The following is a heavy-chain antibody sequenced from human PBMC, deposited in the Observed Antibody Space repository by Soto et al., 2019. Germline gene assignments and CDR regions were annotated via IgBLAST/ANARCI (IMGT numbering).Heavy chain of an antibody. CDR3: AKDGRIRFFMDV. V-gene: IGHV3-30*18. J-gene: IGHJ6*02. D-gene: IGHD3-3*01. Sequence: PGGSLRLSCAASGFTFSSYGMHWVRQAPGKGLEWVAVISYDGSNKYYADSVKGRFTISRDNSKNTLYLQMNSLRAEDTAVYYCAKDGRIRFFMDVWGQGTTVTVSS. CDR1: GFTFSSYG. CDR2: ISYDGSNK.